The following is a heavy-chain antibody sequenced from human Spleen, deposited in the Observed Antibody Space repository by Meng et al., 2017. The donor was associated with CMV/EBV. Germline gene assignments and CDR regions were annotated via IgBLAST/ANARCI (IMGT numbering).Heavy chain of an antibody. Sequence: GESLKISCAASGFTFSRYSMSWVRQAPGKGLEWVANIKEDGSEKYYVDSVKGRFTISRDNAKNSLYLQMNSLRAEDTAVYYCARTKYYDFWSGAVDAFDIWGQGTMVTVSS. J-gene: IGHJ3*02. CDR3: ARTKYYDFWSGAVDAFDI. CDR1: GFTFSRYS. V-gene: IGHV3-7*01. D-gene: IGHD3-3*01. CDR2: IKEDGSEK.